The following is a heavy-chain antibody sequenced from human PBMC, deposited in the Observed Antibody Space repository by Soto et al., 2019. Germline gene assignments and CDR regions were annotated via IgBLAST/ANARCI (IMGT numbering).Heavy chain of an antibody. CDR1: GFTFSSYA. D-gene: IGHD6-19*01. CDR2: ISGSGGST. J-gene: IGHJ5*02. Sequence: GGSLRLSCAASGFTFSSYAMSWVRQAPGKGLEWVSVISGSGGSTYYADSVKGRFTISRDNSKNTLYLQMNSLRAEDTAVYYCAKDQLAVAGLNWFDPWAREPWSPSPQ. CDR3: AKDQLAVAGLNWFDP. V-gene: IGHV3-23*01.